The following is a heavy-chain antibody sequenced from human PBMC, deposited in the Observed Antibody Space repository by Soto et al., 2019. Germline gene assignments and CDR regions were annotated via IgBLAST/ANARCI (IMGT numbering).Heavy chain of an antibody. J-gene: IGHJ4*02. CDR1: GFTFTSYA. CDR3: AKNVGEIGVTEVDY. V-gene: IGHV3-23*01. Sequence: EVQLLESGGGLVQPGGSLRLSCAASGFTFTSYAMSWVRQAPGKGLNWVSAISGSGGSTYYADSVRGRFTISRDTSRNTLYLQMNSLRAEDTAVYYCAKNVGEIGVTEVDYWGQGILVTVSS. D-gene: IGHD2-21*02. CDR2: ISGSGGST.